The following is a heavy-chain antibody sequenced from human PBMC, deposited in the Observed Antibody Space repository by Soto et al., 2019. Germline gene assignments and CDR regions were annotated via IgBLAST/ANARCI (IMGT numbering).Heavy chain of an antibody. CDR3: ARGLLAGATRFDY. J-gene: IGHJ4*02. V-gene: IGHV3-21*01. CDR2: ISSSSSYI. CDR1: GFTFSSYS. Sequence: LRLSCAASGFTFSSYSMNWVRQAPGKGLEWVSSISSSSSYIYYADSVKGRFTISRDNAKNSLYLQMNSLRAEDTAVYYCARGLLAGATRFDYWGQGTLVTVSS. D-gene: IGHD1-26*01.